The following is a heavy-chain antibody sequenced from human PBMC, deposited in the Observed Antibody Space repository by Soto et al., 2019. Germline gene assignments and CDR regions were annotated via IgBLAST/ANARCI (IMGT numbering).Heavy chain of an antibody. CDR2: IIPIFGTA. CDR3: AREPRAYCGGDCYSGWFDP. J-gene: IGHJ5*02. D-gene: IGHD2-21*02. CDR1: GGTFSSYA. V-gene: IGHV1-69*01. Sequence: QVQLVQSGAEVKKPGSSVKVSCKASGGTFSSYAISWVRQAPGQGLEWMGGIIPIFGTANYAQKFQGRVTITADESTSTAYMELSSLRSEDTAVYYCAREPRAYCGGDCYSGWFDPWGQGTLVTVSS.